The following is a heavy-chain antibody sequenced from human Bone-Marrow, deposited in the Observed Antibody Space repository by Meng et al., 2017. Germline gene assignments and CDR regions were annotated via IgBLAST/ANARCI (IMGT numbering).Heavy chain of an antibody. D-gene: IGHD6-19*01. V-gene: IGHV4/OR15-8*02. CDR1: CGSIRSIDW. Sequence: LQSGQGPVKPWGTLSLPAVFSCGSIRSIDWWIWVRQPPGKGLEGIGEIYHGGDTNYNPSLKSRVTIAIDKSKNQFSLKLSSVTAADTAVYYCASWIYSCGWQWGQGALVTVSS. CDR3: ASWIYSCGWQ. J-gene: IGHJ4*02. CDR2: IYHGGDT.